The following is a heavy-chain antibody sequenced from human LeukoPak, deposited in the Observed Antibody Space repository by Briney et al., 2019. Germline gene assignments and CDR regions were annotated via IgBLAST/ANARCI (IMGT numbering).Heavy chain of an antibody. V-gene: IGHV3-30-3*01. D-gene: IGHD2-2*01. Sequence: GGSLRLSCAASGFTFSSYAMHWVRQVPGKGLEWVAVISYDGSNKYYADSVKGRFTISRDNSKNTLYLQMNSLRAEDTAVYYCARDDCSSTSCYVGYYYGMDVWGQGTTVTVSS. CDR1: GFTFSSYA. CDR2: ISYDGSNK. CDR3: ARDDCSSTSCYVGYYYGMDV. J-gene: IGHJ6*02.